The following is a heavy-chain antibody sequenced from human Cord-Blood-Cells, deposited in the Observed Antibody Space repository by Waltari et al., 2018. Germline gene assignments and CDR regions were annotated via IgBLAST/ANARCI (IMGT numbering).Heavy chain of an antibody. D-gene: IGHD3-10*01. J-gene: IGHJ3*02. Sequence: VQLQQWGAGLLKPSETLSLTCAVYGGSFSGSYWRWIRPPPGKGLEWIGEINHSGSTNYNPSLKSRVTISVDTSKNQFSLKLSSVTAADTAVYYCARRARGSGSYYAFDIWGQGTMVTVSS. V-gene: IGHV4-34*01. CDR1: GGSFSGSY. CDR3: ARRARGSGSYYAFDI. CDR2: INHSGST.